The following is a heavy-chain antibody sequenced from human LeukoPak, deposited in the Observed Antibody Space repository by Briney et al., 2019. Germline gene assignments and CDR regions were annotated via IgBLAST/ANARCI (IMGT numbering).Heavy chain of an antibody. CDR2: IYYSGST. J-gene: IGHJ2*01. D-gene: IGHD6-13*01. V-gene: IGHV4-59*01. CDR1: GGSFSGYY. Sequence: PSETLSLTCAVYGGSFSGYYWSWIRQPPGKELEWIGYIYYSGSTNYNPSLKSRVTISVDTSKNQFSLKLSSVTAADTAVYYCARVYYSNSYDYWYFDLWGRGTLVTVSS. CDR3: ARVYYSNSYDYWYFDL.